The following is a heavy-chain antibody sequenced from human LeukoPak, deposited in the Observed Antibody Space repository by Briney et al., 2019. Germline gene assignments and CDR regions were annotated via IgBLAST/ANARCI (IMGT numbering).Heavy chain of an antibody. CDR2: INPSGGST. J-gene: IGHJ3*02. Sequence: GASVKVSCKASGYTFTSYGISWVRQAPGQGLEWMGIINPSGGSTSYAQKFQGRVTMTRDMSTSTVYMELSSLRSEDTAVYYCARDRLGVWFGELLEDDAFDIWGQGTMVTVSS. D-gene: IGHD3-10*01. V-gene: IGHV1-46*01. CDR3: ARDRLGVWFGELLEDDAFDI. CDR1: GYTFTSYG.